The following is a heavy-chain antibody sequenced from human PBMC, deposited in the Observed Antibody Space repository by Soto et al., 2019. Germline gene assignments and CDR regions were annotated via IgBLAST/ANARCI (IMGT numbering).Heavy chain of an antibody. CDR2: INPSGGTS. J-gene: IGHJ6*02. V-gene: IGHV1-46*03. CDR3: ARGISYGDNFYYYAMDV. Sequence: ASVKLACKASGYTFSVYYIQWERQAPGQGLEWMGIINPSGGTSNYAQKFQGRVTMTSDTSTSTVYMELSTLRSEDTAVYYCARGISYGDNFYYYAMDVWGHGTTVSVSS. D-gene: IGHD3-10*01. CDR1: GYTFSVYY.